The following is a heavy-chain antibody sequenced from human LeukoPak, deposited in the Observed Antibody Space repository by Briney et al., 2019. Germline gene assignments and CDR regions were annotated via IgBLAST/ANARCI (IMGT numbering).Heavy chain of an antibody. CDR1: GFTFSDYY. V-gene: IGHV4-38-2*02. CDR3: ARDPGSVPDY. CDR2: IYYSGST. J-gene: IGHJ4*02. Sequence: GSLRLSCAASGFTFSDYYMGWIRQPPGKGLEWIGSIYYSGSTYYNPSLKSRVTISGDTSKNQFSLKLSSVTAADTAVYYCARDPGSVPDYWGQGTLVTVSS. D-gene: IGHD6-19*01.